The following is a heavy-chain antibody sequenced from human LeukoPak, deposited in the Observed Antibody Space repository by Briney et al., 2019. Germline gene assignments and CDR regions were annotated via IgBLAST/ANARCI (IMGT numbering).Heavy chain of an antibody. Sequence: GGSLRLSCAASGFIFSNYWMLWVRQAPGKGLVWVSRIKYDGSHTDYADSVKGRFTISRDNAKNTLFMQMNSLRAEDTAVYYCATARRQGYNVVYSWGEGTLVTVSS. CDR3: ATARRQGYNVVYS. D-gene: IGHD5-24*01. CDR2: IKYDGSHT. CDR1: GFIFSNYW. J-gene: IGHJ5*02. V-gene: IGHV3-74*01.